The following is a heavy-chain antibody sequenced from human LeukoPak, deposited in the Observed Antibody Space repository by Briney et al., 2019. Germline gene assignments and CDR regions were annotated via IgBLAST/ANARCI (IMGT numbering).Heavy chain of an antibody. Sequence: GGSLRLSCAASGFTFSSYSMNWVRQAPGKGLEWVSSISSSSSYIYYADSVQGRFTISRDNAKNSLYLQMNSLRADDTAVYYCARDTGYSGYDYLDCWGQGTLVTVSS. V-gene: IGHV3-21*01. D-gene: IGHD5-12*01. J-gene: IGHJ4*02. CDR3: ARDTGYSGYDYLDC. CDR1: GFTFSSYS. CDR2: ISSSSSYI.